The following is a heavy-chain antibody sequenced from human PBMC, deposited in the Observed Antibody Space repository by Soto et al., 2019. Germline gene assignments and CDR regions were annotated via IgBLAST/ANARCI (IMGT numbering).Heavy chain of an antibody. CDR1: GYTFTSYG. Sequence: ASVKVSCKASGYTFTSYGISWVRQAPGKGLEWMGWISAYNGNTNYAQKLQGIVTMTTDTSTSTASMELRSLRSDDTAVYYCALDIIGYFYAEVRWFAPWGQGTLVTVSS. J-gene: IGHJ5*02. CDR3: ALDIIGYFYAEVRWFAP. V-gene: IGHV1-18*01. CDR2: ISAYNGNT. D-gene: IGHD3-22*01.